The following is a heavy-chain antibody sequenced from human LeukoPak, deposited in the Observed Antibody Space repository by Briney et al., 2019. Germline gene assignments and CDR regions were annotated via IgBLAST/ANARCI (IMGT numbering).Heavy chain of an antibody. Sequence: GGSLRLSCAASGFTFSSYAMNWVRQAPGKGLEWVGRIKSKTYGGTTDYAAPVKGRFTISRDDSKSTLYLQMNSLKTEDTAVYYCARGPTGPLEFDYWGQGTLVTVSS. CDR2: IKSKTYGGTT. CDR1: GFTFSSYA. V-gene: IGHV3-15*07. D-gene: IGHD1-1*01. J-gene: IGHJ4*02. CDR3: ARGPTGPLEFDY.